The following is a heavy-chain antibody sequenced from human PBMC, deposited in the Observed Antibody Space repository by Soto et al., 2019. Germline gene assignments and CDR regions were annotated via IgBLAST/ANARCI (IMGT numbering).Heavy chain of an antibody. Sequence: QLQLQESGSGLVKPSQTLSLTCAVSGGSISSGGYSWSWIRQPPGKGLEWIGYIYHSGSTYYNPSLKSRVTISVDRSKKQLCRKLSSVTAADTAVYNCAPCGGLSNFDDWGQGTLVTVSA. V-gene: IGHV4-30-2*01. CDR1: GGSISSGGYS. CDR2: IYHSGST. J-gene: IGHJ4*02. CDR3: APCGGLSNFDD. D-gene: IGHD3-10*01.